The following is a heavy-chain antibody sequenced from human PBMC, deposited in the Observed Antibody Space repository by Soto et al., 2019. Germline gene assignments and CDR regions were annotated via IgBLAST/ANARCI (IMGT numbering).Heavy chain of an antibody. CDR3: ARVGGTGGYTYGLDY. CDR1: GGTFSGYA. Sequence: QVQLVQSGAEVKKPGSSVKVSCKASGGTFSGYAISWVRQAPGQGLEWMGGIIPVFGTGIYAQKFQGRVTITADKSTNTAYMELSSLRSEDTAVYFCARVGGTGGYTYGLDYWGQGTLVTVSS. D-gene: IGHD5-18*01. J-gene: IGHJ4*02. CDR2: IIPVFGTG. V-gene: IGHV1-69*06.